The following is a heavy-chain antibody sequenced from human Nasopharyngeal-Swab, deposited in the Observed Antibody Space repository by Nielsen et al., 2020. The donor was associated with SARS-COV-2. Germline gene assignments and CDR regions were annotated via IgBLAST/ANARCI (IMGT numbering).Heavy chain of an antibody. CDR3: ARLRYTGIYFDY. Sequence: SETLSLTCAVSGGSISTSTYYWGWIRQPPGKGLEWIGNVFYSGTTYYSPSLKSRLTISVDTSKNQFSLQLRSATAADTAVYYCARLRYTGIYFDYWGQGILVTVSS. CDR1: GGSISTSTYY. J-gene: IGHJ4*02. CDR2: VFYSGTT. V-gene: IGHV4-39*01. D-gene: IGHD3-16*02.